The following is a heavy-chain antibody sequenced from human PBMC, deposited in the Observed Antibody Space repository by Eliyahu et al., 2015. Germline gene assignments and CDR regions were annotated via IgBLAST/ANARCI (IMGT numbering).Heavy chain of an antibody. Sequence: EVQLVESGGGLVQPGGSLXLSCGASGFXFSRYAMSWVRQAPGTGLEWVSSIGGSGAGTYYPASVKGRFIISRDNSKNTVYLQINSLRAEDTAVYYCAKDGDGDYVRWFDTRGQGTLVTVSS. CDR3: AKDGDGDYVRWFDT. D-gene: IGHD4-17*01. CDR2: IGGSGAGT. J-gene: IGHJ5*02. CDR1: GFXFSRYA. V-gene: IGHV3-23*04.